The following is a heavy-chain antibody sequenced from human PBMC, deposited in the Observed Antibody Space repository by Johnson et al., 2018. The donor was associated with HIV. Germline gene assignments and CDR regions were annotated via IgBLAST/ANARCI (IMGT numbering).Heavy chain of an antibody. CDR3: GRILQSMGATRYAFDM. CDR1: GFTFTNHY. V-gene: IGHV3-7*03. Sequence: VQLVESGGGLLQPGGSLRLSFAAYGFTFTNHYMSWVRQASGMGLEWVANIKQDASEKYYMDSVKGRFTISRDNAQNSLYLQMNSLRAGDTAVYYCGRILQSMGATRYAFDMWGQGTMVTVSS. D-gene: IGHD1-26*01. J-gene: IGHJ3*02. CDR2: IKQDASEK.